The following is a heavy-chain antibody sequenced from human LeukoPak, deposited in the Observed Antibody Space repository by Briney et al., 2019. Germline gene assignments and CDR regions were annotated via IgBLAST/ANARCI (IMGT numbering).Heavy chain of an antibody. CDR3: AILVPGVIITAFDY. V-gene: IGHV1-69*13. CDR1: GGTFSSYA. J-gene: IGHJ4*02. CDR2: IIPIFGTA. Sequence: ASVKVSCKASGGTFSSYAMSWVRQAPGQGLEWMGGIIPIFGTANYAQKFQGRVTITADESTSTAYMELSSLSSEDTAVYYCAILVPGVIITAFDYWGQGTLVTVSS. D-gene: IGHD3-10*01.